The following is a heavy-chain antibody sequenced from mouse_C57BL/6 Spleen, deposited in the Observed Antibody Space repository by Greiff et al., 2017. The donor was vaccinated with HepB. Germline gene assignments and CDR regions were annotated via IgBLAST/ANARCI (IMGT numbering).Heavy chain of an antibody. CDR2: ISSGSSTI. CDR3: ARGYYLWYFDV. V-gene: IGHV5-17*01. J-gene: IGHJ1*03. D-gene: IGHD2-3*01. Sequence: EVHLVESGGGLVKPGGSLKLSCAASAFTFSDYGMHWVRQAPEKGLEWVAYISSGSSTIYYADTVKGRFTISRDNAKNTLFLQMTSLRSEDTAMYYCARGYYLWYFDVWGTGTTVTVSS. CDR1: AFTFSDYG.